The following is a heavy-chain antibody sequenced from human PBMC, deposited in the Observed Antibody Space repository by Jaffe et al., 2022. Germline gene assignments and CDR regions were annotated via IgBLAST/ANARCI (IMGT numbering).Heavy chain of an antibody. J-gene: IGHJ4*02. D-gene: IGHD3-22*01. CDR1: GYTFTGYY. Sequence: QVQLMQSGAEVKKPGASVKVSCKTSGYTFTGYYMHWVRQAPGQGLEWMGWIKPISGVTNHAQNFHGRVTMTRDTSINTAYMELSRLRSDDTAVYYCAIEVEDSSGYRYWGQGTLVTVSS. V-gene: IGHV1-2*02. CDR2: IKPISGVT. CDR3: AIEVEDSSGYRY.